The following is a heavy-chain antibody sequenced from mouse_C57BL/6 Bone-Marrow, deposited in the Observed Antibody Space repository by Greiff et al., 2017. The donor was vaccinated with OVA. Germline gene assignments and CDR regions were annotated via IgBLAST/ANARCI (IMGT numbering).Heavy chain of an antibody. CDR2: IYPGSGNT. CDR1: GYTFTDYY. D-gene: IGHD2-1*01. Sequence: VQLQQSGAELVRPGASVKLSCKASGYTFTDYYINWVKQRPGQGLEWIARIYPGSGNTYYNEKFKGKATLTAEKSSSTAYMQLSILTSEDSAVYFCAKPPYYGNYVGYFDVWGTGTTVTVSS. CDR3: AKPPYYGNYVGYFDV. J-gene: IGHJ1*03. V-gene: IGHV1-76*01.